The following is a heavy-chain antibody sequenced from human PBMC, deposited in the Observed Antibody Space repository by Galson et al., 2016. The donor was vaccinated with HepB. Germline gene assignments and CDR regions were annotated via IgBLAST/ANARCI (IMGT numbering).Heavy chain of an antibody. D-gene: IGHD6-6*01. Sequence: SVKVSCKASGYTFTNYYIHWVRQAPGQGLEWVGDINPSGTSTSYAQKFQGRVTVSRDTSTSTVYMELSSLRSEDTVVYYCARDLYSSSSGQEGMDIWGQGTTVTVAS. V-gene: IGHV1-46*01. J-gene: IGHJ6*02. CDR3: ARDLYSSSSGQEGMDI. CDR1: GYTFTNYY. CDR2: INPSGTST.